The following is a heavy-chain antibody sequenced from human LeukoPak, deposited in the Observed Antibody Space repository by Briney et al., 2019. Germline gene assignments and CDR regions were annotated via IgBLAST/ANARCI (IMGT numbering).Heavy chain of an antibody. CDR1: GFTFSSYA. CDR3: ARDQDYGDYGWFDP. J-gene: IGHJ5*02. V-gene: IGHV3-23*01. D-gene: IGHD4-17*01. CDR2: ISGSGGST. Sequence: GGSLRLSCAASGFTFSSYAMSWVRQAPGKGLEWVSAISGSGGSTYYADSVKGRFTISRDNSKDTLYLQMNSLRAEDTAVYCCARDQDYGDYGWFDPWGQGTLVTVSS.